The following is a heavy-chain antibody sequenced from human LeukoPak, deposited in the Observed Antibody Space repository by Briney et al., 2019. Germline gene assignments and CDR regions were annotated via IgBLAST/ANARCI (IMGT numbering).Heavy chain of an antibody. Sequence: SVTVSCKASGGTFSSYAISWERQAPGQGLEWMGRIIPILGIANYAKKFQGRVTITADKSTSTAYMELSSLRSEDKAVYYCWGYSGYDSDYWGQGTLVTVSS. CDR2: IIPILGIA. CDR1: GGTFSSYA. D-gene: IGHD5-12*01. V-gene: IGHV1-69*04. CDR3: WGYSGYDSDY. J-gene: IGHJ4*02.